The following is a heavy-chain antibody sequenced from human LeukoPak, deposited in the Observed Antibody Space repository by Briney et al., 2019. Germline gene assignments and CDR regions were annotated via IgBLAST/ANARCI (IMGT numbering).Heavy chain of an antibody. D-gene: IGHD6-13*01. V-gene: IGHV1-2*02. CDR1: GYTFTGYY. J-gene: IGHJ5*02. Sequence: ASVKVSCKASGYTFTGYYMHWVRQTPGQGLEWMGWINPNSGGTNYAQKFQGRVTMTRDTSISTADMELSRLRSDDTAVYYCAREQFTSQQLVLLCWFDPWGQGTLVTVSS. CDR2: INPNSGGT. CDR3: AREQFTSQQLVLLCWFDP.